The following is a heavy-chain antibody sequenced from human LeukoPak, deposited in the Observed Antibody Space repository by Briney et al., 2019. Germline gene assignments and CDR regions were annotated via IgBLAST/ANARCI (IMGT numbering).Heavy chain of an antibody. D-gene: IGHD1-14*01. CDR3: ARGISNTQPLTY. V-gene: IGHV1-2*02. Sequence: ASVKVSCKASGYTFTGYYMHWVRQAPGQGLEWMGWINPNSGGTNYAQKFQGRVPMTRDTSISTAYMELSRLRSDDTAVYYCARGISNTQPLTYWGQGTLVTVSS. CDR2: INPNSGGT. CDR1: GYTFTGYY. J-gene: IGHJ4*02.